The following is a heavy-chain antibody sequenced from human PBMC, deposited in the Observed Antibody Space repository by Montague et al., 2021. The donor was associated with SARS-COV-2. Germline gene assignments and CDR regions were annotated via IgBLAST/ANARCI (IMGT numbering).Heavy chain of an antibody. CDR3: ARGHQGVAMIVVVMIGAEYYFDY. V-gene: IGHV4-34*01. Sequence: SETLSLTCAVYGGSFNDYYWSWIRQPPGKGLEWIGEINHGGITNYSPSLKSRVTISADTSKNQFSLKLKSVTAADTANYYCARGHQGVAMIVVVMIGAEYYFDYWAREAWSPSPQ. CDR1: GGSFNDYY. J-gene: IGHJ4*02. D-gene: IGHD3-22*01. CDR2: INHGGIT.